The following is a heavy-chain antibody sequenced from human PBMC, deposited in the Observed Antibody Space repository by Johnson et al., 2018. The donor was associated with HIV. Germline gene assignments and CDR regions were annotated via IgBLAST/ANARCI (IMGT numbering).Heavy chain of an antibody. V-gene: IGHV3-30*03. J-gene: IGHJ3*02. CDR2: ISYDGTDK. CDR1: GFTFSTYA. Sequence: QVQLVESGGGVVQPGRSLRLSCAASGFTFSTYAMHWVRQAPGKGLEWVALISYDGTDKYYEDSVKGRFTISRDNSKNTLYLQMNSLRAGATAVYYCARVALYSGSYPDAFDIWGQGTMVTVSS. D-gene: IGHD1-26*01. CDR3: ARVALYSGSYPDAFDI.